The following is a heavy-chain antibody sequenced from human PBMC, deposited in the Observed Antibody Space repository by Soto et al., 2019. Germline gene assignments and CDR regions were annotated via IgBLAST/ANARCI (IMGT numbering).Heavy chain of an antibody. CDR3: ARIYYDSVFDY. CDR2: TYYNGNA. CDR1: GGSIDRSNYY. D-gene: IGHD3-22*01. V-gene: IGHV4-39*01. Sequence: SETLSLTCNVSGGSIDRSNYYWDWLRQPPGKGLEWIGTTYYNGNAYYNPSLRSRVSMSVDTSKNQFSLKLVSVTAADTAVYYCARIYYDSVFDYWGQGTLVTVSS. J-gene: IGHJ4*02.